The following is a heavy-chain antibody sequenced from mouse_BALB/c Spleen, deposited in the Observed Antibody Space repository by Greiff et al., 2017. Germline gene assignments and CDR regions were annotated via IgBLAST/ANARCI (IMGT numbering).Heavy chain of an antibody. CDR3: ARLILYYAMDY. CDR2: ISNGGGST. J-gene: IGHJ4*01. CDR1: GFTFSSYA. Sequence: EVKLMESGGGLVKPGGSLKLSCAASGFTFSSYAMSWVRQTPEKRLEWVAYISNGGGSTYYPDTVKGRFTISRDNAKNTLYLQMSSLKSEDTAMYYCARLILYYAMDYWGQGTSVTVSS. V-gene: IGHV5-12-2*01.